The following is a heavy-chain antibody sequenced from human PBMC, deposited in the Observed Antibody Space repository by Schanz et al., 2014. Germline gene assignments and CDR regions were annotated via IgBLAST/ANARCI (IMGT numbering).Heavy chain of an antibody. CDR2: IDGEGGDT. Sequence: LLVESGGGLVQPGGSLRLSCAASGFTFSNNWMHWFRQGPGKGLSWVARIDGEGGDTRYADSVKGRFTISRDNARNTVSLQMNSLRADDTAVYYCVRDERISSGVWFDPWGQGTLVTVSS. J-gene: IGHJ5*02. CDR1: GFTFSNNW. V-gene: IGHV3-74*01. CDR3: VRDERISSGVWFDP. D-gene: IGHD3-3*02.